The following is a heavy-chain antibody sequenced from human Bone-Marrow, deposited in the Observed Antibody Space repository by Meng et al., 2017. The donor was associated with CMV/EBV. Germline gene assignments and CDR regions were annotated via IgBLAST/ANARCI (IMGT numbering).Heavy chain of an antibody. Sequence: SVKVSCKASGYTFSTYDINWVRQAAGQGLEWMGRIIPILGTANYAQKFQGRVTITTDESTSTAYMELSSLRSEDTAVYYCARDEREIKNYYDSSGYYYEFDYWGQGTLVTVSS. CDR3: ARDEREIKNYYDSSGYYYEFDY. CDR1: GYTFSTYD. J-gene: IGHJ4*02. CDR2: IIPILGTA. V-gene: IGHV1-69*11. D-gene: IGHD3-22*01.